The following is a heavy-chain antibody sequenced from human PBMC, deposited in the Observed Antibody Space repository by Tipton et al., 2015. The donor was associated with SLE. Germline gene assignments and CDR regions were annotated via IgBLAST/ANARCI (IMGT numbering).Heavy chain of an antibody. CDR3: ARPLIGGSSRVFES. Sequence: TLSLTCTVSGYSISSGYYWGWIRQPPGKGLEWIGNIYHSGSTYYNPSLKSRVTISVDTSKNQFSLKLNSVTAADTAVYYCARPLIGGSSRVFESWGQGSLVTVSS. D-gene: IGHD2-15*01. CDR2: IYHSGST. J-gene: IGHJ4*02. CDR1: GYSISSGYY. V-gene: IGHV4-38-2*02.